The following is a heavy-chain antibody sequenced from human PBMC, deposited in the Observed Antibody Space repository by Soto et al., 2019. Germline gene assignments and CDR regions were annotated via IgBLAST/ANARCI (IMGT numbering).Heavy chain of an antibody. J-gene: IGHJ3*02. CDR3: ARLGGGVAVTGRAFDI. D-gene: IGHD6-19*01. CDR1: GGSISSSHYY. V-gene: IGHV4-39*01. Sequence: PSGTLSLTCTVSGGSISSSHYYWGWIRQPPRKGLEWIGTIYYSGSTYYNPSLKSRVTISVDTSKNQFSLNLSSVTAADTAIYYCARLGGGVAVTGRAFDIWGQGTMVTVSS. CDR2: IYYSGST.